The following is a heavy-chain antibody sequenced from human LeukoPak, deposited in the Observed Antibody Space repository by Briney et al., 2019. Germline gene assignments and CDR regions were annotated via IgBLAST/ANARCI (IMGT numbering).Heavy chain of an antibody. J-gene: IGHJ4*02. CDR1: GGSISSYF. CDR2: IYYTGST. CDR3: ARHVWLQPFDY. D-gene: IGHD3-9*01. V-gene: IGHV4-59*08. Sequence: SETLSLTCTVSGGSISSYFWSWIRQPPGKELEWIGYIYYTGSTKYNPSLRSRVTISVDTSKNQFSLKLSSVTAADTAVYYCARHVWLQPFDYWGQGTLVTVSS.